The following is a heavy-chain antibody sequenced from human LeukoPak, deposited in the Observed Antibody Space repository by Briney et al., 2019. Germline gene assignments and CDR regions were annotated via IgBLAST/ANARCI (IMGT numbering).Heavy chain of an antibody. V-gene: IGHV4-39*01. CDR2: IYYSGST. CDR1: GGSISSSNYY. Sequence: SETLSLTCTVSGGSISSSNYYWGWIRQPPGKGLEWIGSIYYSGSTYYNPSLKSRVTISVDTSKNQFSLKLSSVTAADTAVYYCARGYYAFDIWGQGTMVTVSS. J-gene: IGHJ3*02. D-gene: IGHD3-22*01. CDR3: ARGYYAFDI.